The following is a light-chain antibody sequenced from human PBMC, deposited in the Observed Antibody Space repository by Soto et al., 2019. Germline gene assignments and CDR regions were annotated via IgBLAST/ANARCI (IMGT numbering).Light chain of an antibody. CDR3: SSYTSSNTPYV. CDR2: EVT. Sequence: QSALAQPASVSGSPGQSITISCTGSSSDVGAYNFVSWYQHHPGKAPKLILYEVTTRPSGVSSRFSGSKSGNTASLTISGLQADDEANYYCSSYTSSNTPYVFGTGTKATVL. CDR1: SSDVGAYNF. J-gene: IGLJ1*01. V-gene: IGLV2-14*01.